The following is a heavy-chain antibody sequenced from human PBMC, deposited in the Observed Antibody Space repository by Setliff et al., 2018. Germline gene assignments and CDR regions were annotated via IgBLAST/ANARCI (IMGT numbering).Heavy chain of an antibody. CDR3: ARGGYNGYAVFDD. V-gene: IGHV4-38-2*01. D-gene: IGHD5-12*01. CDR2: IYYTGSP. CDR1: GYSINSPFT. J-gene: IGHJ4*02. Sequence: PSETLSLTCAVSGYSINSPFTWGWIRQPPGKGLEWIGNIYYTGSPSYSPSLRSRGTISVDTSKNKFSLSLSSVTAADTAVYYCARGGYNGYAVFDDWGQGALVTVSS.